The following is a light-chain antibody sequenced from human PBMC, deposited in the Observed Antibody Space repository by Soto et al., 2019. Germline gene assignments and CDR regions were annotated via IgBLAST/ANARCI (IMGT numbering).Light chain of an antibody. V-gene: IGKV1-39*01. CDR1: QNINTF. Sequence: DIQMTQSPSSLSASIGDRVTITCRASQNINTFLNWYQQKPGKAPKLLIYAASSLQSGVSSRFSGSGSGTDSTLTISGLQSVDFVSIYSQLSNILFATFGGGTNVEIK. CDR2: AAS. J-gene: IGKJ4*01. CDR3: QLSNILFAT.